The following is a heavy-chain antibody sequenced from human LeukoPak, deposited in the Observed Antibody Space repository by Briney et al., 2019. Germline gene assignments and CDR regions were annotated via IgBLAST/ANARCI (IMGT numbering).Heavy chain of an antibody. CDR2: INPNSGGT. V-gene: IGHV1-2*02. CDR1: GYTFTGYY. D-gene: IGHD3-10*01. CDR3: AGVFARELPLPIFDY. J-gene: IGHJ4*02. Sequence: ASAKVSCKASGYTFTGYYMHWVRQAPGQGLEWMGWINPNSGGTNYAQKFQGRVTMTRDTSISTAYMELSRLRSDDTAVYYCAGVFARELPLPIFDYWGQGTLVTVSS.